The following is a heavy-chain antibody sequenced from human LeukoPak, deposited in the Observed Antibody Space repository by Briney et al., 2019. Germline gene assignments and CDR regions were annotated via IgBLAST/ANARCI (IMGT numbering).Heavy chain of an antibody. CDR3: ANSLGCCSSTSCYTLDY. Sequence: PGGSLRLSCAASGFTFSSYAMHWVRQAPGKGLERVAVISYDGSNKYYADSVKGRFTISRDNSKNTLYLQMNSLRAEDTAVYYCANSLGCCSSTSCYTLDYWGQGTLVTVSS. J-gene: IGHJ4*02. V-gene: IGHV3-30-3*01. D-gene: IGHD2-2*02. CDR1: GFTFSSYA. CDR2: ISYDGSNK.